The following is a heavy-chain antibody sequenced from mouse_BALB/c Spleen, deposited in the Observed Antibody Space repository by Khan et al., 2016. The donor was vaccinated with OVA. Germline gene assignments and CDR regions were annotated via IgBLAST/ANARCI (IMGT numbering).Heavy chain of an antibody. CDR3: SRLHYYGYVAY. J-gene: IGHJ3*01. CDR1: GFDFSRYW. D-gene: IGHD1-2*01. V-gene: IGHV4-1*02. CDR2: INPASSTI. Sequence: EVKLLESGGGLVQPGGSLKLSCAASGFDFSRYWMTWVRQAPGKGLEWIGEINPASSTINYTPYLKDKFIISRDNAKNTLYLQMSKVRSEDTALYYCSRLHYYGYVAYWGQGTLVTVSA.